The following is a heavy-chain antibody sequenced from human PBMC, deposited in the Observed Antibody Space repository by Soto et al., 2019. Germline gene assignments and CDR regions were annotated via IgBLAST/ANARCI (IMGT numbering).Heavy chain of an antibody. CDR2: ISSSGATV. J-gene: IGHJ5*02. V-gene: IGHV3-11*01. D-gene: IGHD2-8*02. CDR1: GFTFNDYY. CDR3: AREVGYWFDP. Sequence: PGGSLRLSCAASGFTFNDYYMSWIRHAPGKGLEWVSNISSSGATVYYADSVKGRFTISRDNAKKSVYLQMNSLRADDTAVYYCAREVGYWFDPWGQGTLVTVSS.